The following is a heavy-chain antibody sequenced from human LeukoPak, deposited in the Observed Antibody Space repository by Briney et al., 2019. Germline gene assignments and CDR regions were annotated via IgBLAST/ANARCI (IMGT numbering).Heavy chain of an antibody. Sequence: PSETLSLTCTVSGGSISNYYWNWIRQPPGKGLEWIGSVFYSGSTNYNPSLKSRVTISVDTSKNHFSLKLRSMAAADTAVYYCARFSISWSYFDSWGQGTLVTVSS. J-gene: IGHJ4*02. CDR3: ARFSISWSYFDS. CDR2: VFYSGST. CDR1: GGSISNYY. V-gene: IGHV4-59*01. D-gene: IGHD6-13*01.